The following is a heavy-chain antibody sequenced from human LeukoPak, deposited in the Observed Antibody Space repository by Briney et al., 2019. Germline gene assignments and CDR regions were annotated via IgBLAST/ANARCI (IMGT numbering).Heavy chain of an antibody. CDR1: GVSISSGSYY. CDR3: ARAKAPPPPTLPDDMDV. J-gene: IGHJ6*03. CDR2: IYTSGST. V-gene: IGHV4-61*02. D-gene: IGHD1-14*01. Sequence: PSETLSLSCTASGVSISSGSYYWSWIRQPAGKGLEWLGRIYTSGSTNYNPSLKSRVTISVDASKNQFSLKLSSVTAADTAVYYCARAKAPPPPTLPDDMDVWGKGTTVTFAS.